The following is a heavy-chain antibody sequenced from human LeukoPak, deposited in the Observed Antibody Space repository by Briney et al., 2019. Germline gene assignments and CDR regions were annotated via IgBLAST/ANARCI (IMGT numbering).Heavy chain of an antibody. CDR1: GFTFDDYA. CDR2: ISWNSGSI. V-gene: IGHV3-9*01. D-gene: IGHD6-19*01. Sequence: LSGGSLRLSCAASGFTFDDYAMHWVRQAPGKGLEWVSGISWNSGSIGYADSVKGRFTISRDNAKNSLYLQMNSLRAEDTALYYCAKARSGWYPGNYYYGMDVWGQGTTVTVSS. J-gene: IGHJ6*02. CDR3: AKARSGWYPGNYYYGMDV.